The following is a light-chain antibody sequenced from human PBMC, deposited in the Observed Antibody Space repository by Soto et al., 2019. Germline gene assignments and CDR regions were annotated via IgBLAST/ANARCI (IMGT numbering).Light chain of an antibody. CDR3: QQGHSTDLT. V-gene: IGKV1-39*01. Sequence: SASVGDRIKITCRASQSISSYLNWYQQKPGKAPKLLIYAASSLQSGVPSRFSGCVSGTDFTLTMCTLQAYDFAPYSYQQGHSTDLTVAGGTKVEIK. CDR2: AAS. J-gene: IGKJ4*01. CDR1: QSISSY.